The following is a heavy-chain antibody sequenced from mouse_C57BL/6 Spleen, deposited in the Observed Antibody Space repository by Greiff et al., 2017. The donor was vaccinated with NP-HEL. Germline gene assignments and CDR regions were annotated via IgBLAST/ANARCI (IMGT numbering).Heavy chain of an antibody. J-gene: IGHJ2*01. CDR3: ARSYYYGSSYGY. Sequence: VQRVESGPELVKPGASVKISCKASGYAFSSSWMNWVKQRPGKGLEWIGRIYPGDGDTNYNGKFKGKATLTADKSSSTAYMQLSSLTSEDSAVYFCARSYYYGSSYGYWGQGTTLTVSS. D-gene: IGHD1-1*01. CDR1: GYAFSSSW. V-gene: IGHV1-82*01. CDR2: IYPGDGDT.